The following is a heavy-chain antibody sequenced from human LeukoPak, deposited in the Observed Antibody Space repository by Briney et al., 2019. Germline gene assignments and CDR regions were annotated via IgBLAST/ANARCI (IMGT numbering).Heavy chain of an antibody. CDR1: GFTFSDYY. CDR2: ISYTGSTI. CDR3: ARVRDYGGYDFYFDY. Sequence: GGSLRLSCAASGFTFSDYYMSWIRQAPGKGLEWVSYISYTGSTIYYADSVKGRFTISRDNTKNSLYLQMNSLRAEDTAVYYCARVRDYGGYDFYFDYWGQGTLVTVSS. D-gene: IGHD5-12*01. V-gene: IGHV3-11*01. J-gene: IGHJ4*01.